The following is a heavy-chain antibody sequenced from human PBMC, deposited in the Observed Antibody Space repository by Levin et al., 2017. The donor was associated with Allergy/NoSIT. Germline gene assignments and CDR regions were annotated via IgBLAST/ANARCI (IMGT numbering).Heavy chain of an antibody. Sequence: GESLKISCKGFGDTFTGHWIGWARQRPGKGLEWMGIIYPGDSDTRYNPSFQGHVTISADKSISTAYLPWSALKASDTAIYYCARPHLPFYYKYTIDVWGQGTTVTVSS. D-gene: IGHD1-26*01. CDR3: ARPHLPFYYKYTIDV. CDR1: GDTFTGHW. CDR2: IYPGDSDT. J-gene: IGHJ6*02. V-gene: IGHV5-51*01.